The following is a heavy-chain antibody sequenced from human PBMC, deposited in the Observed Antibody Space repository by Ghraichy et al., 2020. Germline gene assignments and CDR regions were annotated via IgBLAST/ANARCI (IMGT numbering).Heavy chain of an antibody. V-gene: IGHV6-1*01. Sequence: SQTLSLTCAISGDSVSSNSAAWNWIRQSPSRGLEWLGRTYYRSKWYNDYAVSVKSRITINPDTSKNQFSLQLNSVTPEDTAVYYCARDRGYKRSGWYYYYYMDVWGKGTTVTVSS. CDR3: ARDRGYKRSGWYYYYYMDV. D-gene: IGHD6-19*01. CDR1: GDSVSSNSAA. J-gene: IGHJ6*03. CDR2: TYYRSKWYN.